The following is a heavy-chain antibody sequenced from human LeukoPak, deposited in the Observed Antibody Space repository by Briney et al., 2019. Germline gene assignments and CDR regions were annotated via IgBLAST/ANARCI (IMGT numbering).Heavy chain of an antibody. CDR3: ASRGVYCSSTSCQGPYYYYGMDV. CDR2: IIPIFGTA. J-gene: IGHJ6*04. Sequence: SVKVSCKASGGTFSSYAVSWVRQAPGQGLEWMGGIIPIFGTANYAQKFQGRVTITADESTSTAYMELSSLRSEDTAVYYCASRGVYCSSTSCQGPYYYYGMDVWGKGTTVTVSS. D-gene: IGHD2-2*01. V-gene: IGHV1-69*13. CDR1: GGTFSSYA.